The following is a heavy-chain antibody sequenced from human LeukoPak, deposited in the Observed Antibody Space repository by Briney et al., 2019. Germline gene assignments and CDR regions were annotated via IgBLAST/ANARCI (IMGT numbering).Heavy chain of an antibody. CDR1: GGSFSGYY. V-gene: IGHV4-34*01. Sequence: PSETLSLTCAVYGGSFSGYYWSWIRQPPGKGLEWIGEINHSGSTNYNPSLKSRVTISVDTSNNQFSLKLSSVTAADTAVYYCARGSKGSSWPGGYFDLWGRGTLVTVSS. D-gene: IGHD6-13*01. J-gene: IGHJ2*01. CDR3: ARGSKGSSWPGGYFDL. CDR2: INHSGST.